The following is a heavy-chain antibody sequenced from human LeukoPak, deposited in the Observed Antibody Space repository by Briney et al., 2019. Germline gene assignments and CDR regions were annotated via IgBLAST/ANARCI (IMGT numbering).Heavy chain of an antibody. D-gene: IGHD1-1*01. CDR3: ARSYGVEDAFDI. CDR1: GGSISSYY. Sequence: SETLSLTCTVSGGSISSYYWSWIRQPPGKGLEWIGYIYYSGSTNYNPSLKSRVTISVDTSKNQFSLKLSSVTAADTAVYYCARSYGVEDAFDIWGQGTMVTVSS. V-gene: IGHV4-59*01. J-gene: IGHJ3*02. CDR2: IYYSGST.